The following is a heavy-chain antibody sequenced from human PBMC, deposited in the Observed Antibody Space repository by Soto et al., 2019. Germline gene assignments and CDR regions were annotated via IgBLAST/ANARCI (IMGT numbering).Heavy chain of an antibody. CDR2: ISSSSSYI. Sequence: EVQLVESGGGLVKHGGSLRLSCAASGFTFSSYSMNWVRQAPGKGLEWVSSISSSSSYIYYADSVKGRFTISRDNAKNSLYLQMNSLRAEDTAVYYCASRYCSGGSCCYFDYWGQGTLVTVSS. CDR1: GFTFSSYS. V-gene: IGHV3-21*01. D-gene: IGHD2-15*01. J-gene: IGHJ4*02. CDR3: ASRYCSGGSCCYFDY.